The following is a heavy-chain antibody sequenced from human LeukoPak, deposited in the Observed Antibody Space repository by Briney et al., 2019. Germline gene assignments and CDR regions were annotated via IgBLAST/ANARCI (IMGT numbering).Heavy chain of an antibody. V-gene: IGHV4-38-2*02. CDR1: GFSISGGYY. J-gene: IGHJ5*02. Sequence: PSETLSLTCSVSGFSISGGYYWGWIRQPPGKGLEWLGSIYHSGNTDYNPSLKSRVTISVDTAKNKFFLRLGSVTAADTAVYYCARGIDSISYQHKGFDPWGQGTLVTVSS. CDR2: IYHSGNT. CDR3: ARGIDSISYQHKGFDP. D-gene: IGHD3-22*01.